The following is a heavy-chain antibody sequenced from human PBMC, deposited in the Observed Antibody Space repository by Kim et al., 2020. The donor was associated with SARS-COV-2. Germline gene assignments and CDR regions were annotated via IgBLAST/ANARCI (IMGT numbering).Heavy chain of an antibody. J-gene: IGHJ4*02. V-gene: IGHV3-53*04. CDR3: ARLTQYYFDF. D-gene: IGHD7-27*01. CDR1: GSTFSKNY. Sequence: GGSLRLSCAASGSTFSKNYWGWVRQAPGKGLEWVSTIYSVGSTYYADSVKGRFTISRHNSKNTLSLLMTSLRPEDTAVYYCARLTQYYFDFWGQGTLVTVSS. CDR2: IYSVGST.